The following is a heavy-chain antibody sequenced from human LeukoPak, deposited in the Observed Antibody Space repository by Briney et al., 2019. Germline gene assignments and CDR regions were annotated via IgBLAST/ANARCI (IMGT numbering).Heavy chain of an antibody. CDR1: GFTFSSYW. CDR2: INSDGSST. V-gene: IGHV3-74*01. J-gene: IGHJ4*02. Sequence: GGSLRLSCAASGFTFSSYWMHWVRQAPGKGLVWVLRINSDGSSTSYADSVKGRFTISRDNAKNTLYLQMNSLRAEDTAVYYCARARAVAGSDYWGQGTLVTVSS. CDR3: ARARAVAGSDY. D-gene: IGHD6-19*01.